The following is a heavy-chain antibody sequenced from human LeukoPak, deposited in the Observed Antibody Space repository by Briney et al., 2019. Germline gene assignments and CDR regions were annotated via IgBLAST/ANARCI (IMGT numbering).Heavy chain of an antibody. CDR3: ARDSSYFYDNSGYSALDY. D-gene: IGHD3-22*01. V-gene: IGHV4-4*07. CDR1: GGSISTYY. CDR2: IYSSGSA. J-gene: IGHJ4*02. Sequence: LETLSLTCAVSGGSISTYYWSWIRQPAGKGLEWIGRIYSSGSANYNPSLKSRVAMSVDTSKNQFSLKLSSVTAADTAVYYCARDSSYFYDNSGYSALDYWGQGTLVTVSS.